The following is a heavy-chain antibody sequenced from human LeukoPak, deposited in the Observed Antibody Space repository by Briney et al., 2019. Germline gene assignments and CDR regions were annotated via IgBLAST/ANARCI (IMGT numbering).Heavy chain of an antibody. CDR3: ARGVRIAVAGNIDY. D-gene: IGHD6-19*01. CDR1: GFTFSSYG. V-gene: IGHV3-30*02. J-gene: IGHJ4*02. CDR2: IRYDGSNK. Sequence: GGSLRLSCAASGFTFSSYGMHWVRQAPGKGLEWVAFIRYDGSNKYYADSVKGRFTISRDNSKNTLYPQMNSLRAEDTAVYYCARGVRIAVAGNIDYWGQGTLVTVSS.